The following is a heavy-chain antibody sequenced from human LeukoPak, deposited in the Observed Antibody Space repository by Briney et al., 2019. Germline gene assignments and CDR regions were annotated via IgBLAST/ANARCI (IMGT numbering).Heavy chain of an antibody. CDR1: GYTFTGYY. J-gene: IGHJ5*02. CDR3: ASFDSSGYSINWFDP. D-gene: IGHD3-22*01. Sequence: ASVKVSCKASGYTFTGYYMHWVRQAPGQGLEWMGWINPNSGGTNYAQKFQGRVTMTRDTSISTAYMELSSLRSEDTAVCYCASFDSSGYSINWFDPWGQGTLVTVSS. CDR2: INPNSGGT. V-gene: IGHV1-2*02.